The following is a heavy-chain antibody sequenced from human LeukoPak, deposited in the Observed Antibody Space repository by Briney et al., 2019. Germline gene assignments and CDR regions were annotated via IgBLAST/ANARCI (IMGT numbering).Heavy chain of an antibody. CDR1: GGSISSSSYY. V-gene: IGHV4-39*01. CDR2: IYYSGST. J-gene: IGHJ4*02. CDR3: ARGFVGNSDY. D-gene: IGHD3-16*01. Sequence: SETLFLTCTVSGGSISSSSYYWGWIRQPPGKGLEWIGSIYYSGSTYYNPSLKSRVTISVDTSKNQFSLKLSSVTAANTAVYYCARGFVGNSDYWGQGTLVTVSS.